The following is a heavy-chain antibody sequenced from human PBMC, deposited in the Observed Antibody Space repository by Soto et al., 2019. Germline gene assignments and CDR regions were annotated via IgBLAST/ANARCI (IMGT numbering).Heavy chain of an antibody. CDR1: GFTFSSYS. J-gene: IGHJ6*03. CDR3: ARDNGYCSGGSCYSQGIYYYMDV. CDR2: ISSSSYI. D-gene: IGHD2-15*01. V-gene: IGHV3-21*01. Sequence: GGSLRLSCAACGFTFSSYSMNWVRQAPGKGLEWVSSISSSSYIYYADSVKGRFTISRDNAKNSLYLQMNSLRAEDTAVYYCARDNGYCSGGSCYSQGIYYYMDVWGKGTTVTVSS.